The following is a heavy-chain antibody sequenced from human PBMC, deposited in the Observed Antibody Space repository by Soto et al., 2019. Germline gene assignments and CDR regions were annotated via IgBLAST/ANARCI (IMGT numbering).Heavy chain of an antibody. CDR1: GGSISNTDYS. Sequence: SETLSLTCTVSGGSISNTDYSWSWIRQPPGKGLEWIGYIYYTGSTNFNPSLKSRLIISVVTSKNQFSLKLSSVTAADTAIYYCARYYYDSSGIDAFDIWGQGTMVTVSS. D-gene: IGHD3-22*01. CDR3: ARYYYDSSGIDAFDI. J-gene: IGHJ3*02. V-gene: IGHV4-30-4*01. CDR2: IYYTGST.